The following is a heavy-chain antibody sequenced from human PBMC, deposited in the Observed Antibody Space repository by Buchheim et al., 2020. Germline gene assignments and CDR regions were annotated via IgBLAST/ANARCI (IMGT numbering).Heavy chain of an antibody. Sequence: QVQLVESGGGVVQPGRSLRLSCAASGFTFSSYAMHWVRQAPGNGLEWVAVISYDGSNKYYADSVMGRFTISRVNSKNTLYLQMNSLRAEDTAVYYCARGSEAMGQFYFDYWGQGTL. CDR3: ARGSEAMGQFYFDY. V-gene: IGHV3-30*14. CDR2: ISYDGSNK. D-gene: IGHD5-18*01. CDR1: GFTFSSYA. J-gene: IGHJ4*02.